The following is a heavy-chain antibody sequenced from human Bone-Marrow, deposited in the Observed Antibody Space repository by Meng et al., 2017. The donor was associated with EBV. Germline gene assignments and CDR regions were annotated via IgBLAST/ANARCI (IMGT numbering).Heavy chain of an antibody. V-gene: IGHV4-39*01. CDR2: VHYSGST. CDR1: GGSISSFYY. Sequence: HLQLQGSGPGQVXXXXXLXLTXTXPGGSISSFYYWGWIRQPPGRGLEWMGSVHYSGSTYYSPSLKSRITVSVDTSKNQFSLRLTSVTAADTAVYYCARPFPSIHSPRLDPFGDWGQGTLVTVSS. D-gene: IGHD6-19*01. CDR3: ARPFPSIHSPRLDPFGD. J-gene: IGHJ4*02.